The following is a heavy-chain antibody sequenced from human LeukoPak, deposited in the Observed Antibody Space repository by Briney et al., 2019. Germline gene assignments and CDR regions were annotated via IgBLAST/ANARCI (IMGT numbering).Heavy chain of an antibody. D-gene: IGHD6-13*01. V-gene: IGHV3-30-3*01. Sequence: PGGSLRLSCAASGFTFSSYAMHWVRQAPGKGLEWVAVISYDGSNKYYADSVKGRFTISRDNSKNTLYLQMNSLRAEDTAVYYCARDLTPGIAAAGIPIPDYWGQGTLVTVSS. CDR2: ISYDGSNK. J-gene: IGHJ4*02. CDR1: GFTFSSYA. CDR3: ARDLTPGIAAAGIPIPDY.